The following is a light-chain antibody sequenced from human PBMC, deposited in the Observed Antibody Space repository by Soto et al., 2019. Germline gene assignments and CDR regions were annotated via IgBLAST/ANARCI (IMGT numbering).Light chain of an antibody. V-gene: IGLV2-11*01. CDR1: SSDVGANNY. J-gene: IGLJ2*01. Sequence: QSVLTQPRSVSGSPGQSVTISCPGTSSDVGANNYVSWYQQHPGKVPKLMIYDVSKRPSGVPDRFSGSKSGNTASLTISGLQAEDEADYYCCSYAGSYTLRVFGGGTPLTVL. CDR3: CSYAGSYTLRV. CDR2: DVS.